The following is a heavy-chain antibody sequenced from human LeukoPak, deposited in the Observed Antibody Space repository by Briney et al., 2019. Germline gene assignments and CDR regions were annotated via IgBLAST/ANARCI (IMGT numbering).Heavy chain of an antibody. J-gene: IGHJ4*02. CDR3: ARGEYGSGSYHIDY. V-gene: IGHV3-21*01. D-gene: IGHD3-10*01. Sequence: GGSLRLSCAASGFTFSDYSMNWVRQTPRKGLEWVSCISGSGSYIYYADSVKGRFTISRDNAKNSLYLQMNSLRAEDTAVYYCARGEYGSGSYHIDYWGQGTLVTVSS. CDR1: GFTFSDYS. CDR2: ISGSGSYI.